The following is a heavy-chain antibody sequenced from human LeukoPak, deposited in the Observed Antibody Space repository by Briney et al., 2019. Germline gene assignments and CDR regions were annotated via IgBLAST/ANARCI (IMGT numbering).Heavy chain of an antibody. Sequence: PGGSLRLSCAASGFTLDVYGMSWVRQAPGKGLECVSGINWYGGSTGYADSVKGRFTISRDNAKNSLYLQMNSLRAEDTALYYCARAYGSGSYHYWGQGTLVTVSS. V-gene: IGHV3-20*04. CDR2: INWYGGST. D-gene: IGHD3-10*01. CDR1: GFTLDVYG. J-gene: IGHJ4*02. CDR3: ARAYGSGSYHY.